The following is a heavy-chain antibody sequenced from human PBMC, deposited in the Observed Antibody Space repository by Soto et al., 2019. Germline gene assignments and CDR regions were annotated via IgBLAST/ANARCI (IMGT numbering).Heavy chain of an antibody. J-gene: IGHJ6*02. Sequence: GSLRLSCAASGFAFSTFSMHWVRQAPGKGLEWVSSIGTRGDIYYADSVKGRFTISRDNAKNSLSLQMNSLRAEGTGVYYCAREETAWPLAYGLDVWGQGTTVTVSS. CDR3: AREETAWPLAYGLDV. D-gene: IGHD2-21*02. V-gene: IGHV3-21*01. CDR1: GFAFSTFS. CDR2: IGTRGDI.